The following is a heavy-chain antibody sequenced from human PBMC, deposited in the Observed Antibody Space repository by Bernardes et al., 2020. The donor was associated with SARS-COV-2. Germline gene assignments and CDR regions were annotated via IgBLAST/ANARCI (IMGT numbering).Heavy chain of an antibody. V-gene: IGHV1-18*01. D-gene: IGHD6-13*01. CDR1: GYTFTSYG. CDR3: ARELGIAAFDI. Sequence: ASVKVSCKASGYTFTSYGISWVRQAPGQGLEWMGWISADSVNTDYAEKFQGRVTMTRDTSISTAYMELSRLTYDDTATFFCARELGIAAFDIWGQGTTVTVSS. J-gene: IGHJ3*02. CDR2: ISADSVNT.